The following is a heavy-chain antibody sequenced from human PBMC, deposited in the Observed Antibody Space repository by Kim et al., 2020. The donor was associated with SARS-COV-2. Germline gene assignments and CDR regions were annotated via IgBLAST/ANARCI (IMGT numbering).Heavy chain of an antibody. V-gene: IGHV3-66*01. Sequence: YYADSVKGRFTISRDNSKNTLYLQMNSLRAEDTAVYYCASWVRGVGYFDYWGQGTLVTVSS. D-gene: IGHD3-10*01. CDR3: ASWVRGVGYFDY. J-gene: IGHJ4*02.